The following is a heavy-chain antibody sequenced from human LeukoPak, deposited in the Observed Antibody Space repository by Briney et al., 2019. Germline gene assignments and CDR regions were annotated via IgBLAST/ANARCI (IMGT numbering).Heavy chain of an antibody. Sequence: GGSLRLSCSAFEFSFSLSTMSWVREAAGKGLEWVAKMKEDGSDENYVDSVKGRFTISRDNAKNTLYLQMNSLRAEDTAVYYCARERYGSGSYYYDYWGQGTLVTVSS. CDR2: MKEDGSDE. D-gene: IGHD3-10*01. J-gene: IGHJ4*02. V-gene: IGHV3-7*01. CDR1: EFSFSLST. CDR3: ARERYGSGSYYYDY.